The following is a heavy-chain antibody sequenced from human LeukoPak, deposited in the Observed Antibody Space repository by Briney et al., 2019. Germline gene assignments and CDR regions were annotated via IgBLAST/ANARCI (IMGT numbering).Heavy chain of an antibody. D-gene: IGHD4-17*01. J-gene: IGHJ4*02. V-gene: IGHV3-33*01. Sequence: GRSLRLSCAASGFTFNSYGIHWVRQAPGKGLEWVAFIWYDGSNKYYADSVKGRFTISRDNSKNTLYLQMNSLRAEDTAVNYCARARTTRGFDYWGQGTLVTVSS. CDR1: GFTFNSYG. CDR2: IWYDGSNK. CDR3: ARARTTRGFDY.